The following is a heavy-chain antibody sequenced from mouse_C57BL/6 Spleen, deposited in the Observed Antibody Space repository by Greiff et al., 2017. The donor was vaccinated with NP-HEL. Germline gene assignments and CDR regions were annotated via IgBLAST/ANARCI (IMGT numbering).Heavy chain of an antibody. D-gene: IGHD1-2*01. V-gene: IGHV14-2*01. CDR3: ARSRLGHYYAMDY. Sequence: EVKVVESGAELVKPGASVKLSCTASGFNIKDYYMHWVKQRTEQGLEWIGRIDPEDGETKYAPKFQGKATITADTSSNTAYLQLSSLTSEDTAVYYCARSRLGHYYAMDYWGQGTSVTVSS. CDR2: IDPEDGET. J-gene: IGHJ4*01. CDR1: GFNIKDYY.